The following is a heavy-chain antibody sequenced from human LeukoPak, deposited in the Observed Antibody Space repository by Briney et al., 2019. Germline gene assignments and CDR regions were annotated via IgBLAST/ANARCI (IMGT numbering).Heavy chain of an antibody. CDR2: INYDSSDI. Sequence: GGSLRLSCAASGFAFSTYGMNWVRQAPGKGLECVSSINYDSSDIYYADSLKGRFTISRDNAKNSLFLQMNSLRAEDTAVYYCARDYRSMVRGVTIFDPWGQGTLVTVSS. CDR1: GFAFSTYG. J-gene: IGHJ5*02. CDR3: ARDYRSMVRGVTIFDP. D-gene: IGHD3-10*01. V-gene: IGHV3-21*01.